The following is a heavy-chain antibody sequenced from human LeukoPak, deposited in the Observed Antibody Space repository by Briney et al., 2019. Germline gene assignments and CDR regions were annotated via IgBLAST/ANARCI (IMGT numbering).Heavy chain of an antibody. D-gene: IGHD2-15*01. V-gene: IGHV3-21*01. CDR2: ISSSSSYI. Sequence: GGSLRLSRAASGFTFSSYRMNWVRQAPGKGLEGVSSISSSSSYIYYADSVKGRFTIYSDNPNKTLYLQINTRTAEDTAMYYCARDRGGWDIVVVVATTRVDNWFDPGCRGTLVTVSS. CDR1: GFTFSSYR. CDR3: ARDRGGWDIVVVVATTRVDNWFDP. J-gene: IGHJ5*02.